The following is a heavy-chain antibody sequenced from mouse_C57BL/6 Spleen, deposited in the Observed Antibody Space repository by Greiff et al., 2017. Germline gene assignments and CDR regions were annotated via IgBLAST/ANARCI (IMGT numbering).Heavy chain of an antibody. V-gene: IGHV1-39*01. D-gene: IGHD2-2*01. CDR3: AREVTTEGYYFDY. CDR1: GYSFTDYN. CDR2: INPNYGTP. J-gene: IGHJ2*01. Sequence: VQLKQSGPELVKPGASVKISCKASGYSFTDYNMNWVKQSNGKSLEWIGVINPNYGTPSYNQKFKGKATLTVDQSSSTAYMQLNSLTSENSAVYYGAREVTTEGYYFDYWGQGTTLTVSS.